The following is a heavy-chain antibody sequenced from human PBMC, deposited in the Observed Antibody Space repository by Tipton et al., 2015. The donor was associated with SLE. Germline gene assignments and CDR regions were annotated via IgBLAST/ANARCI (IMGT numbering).Heavy chain of an antibody. D-gene: IGHD2/OR15-2a*01. Sequence: SGFHFSTYGMHWVRQAPGKGLEWVAFIRYDGSVEDYADSVKGRFTISRDNAKSTLYLQMNSLRAEDTAVYYCTRVESTSWAFDVWGQGTIVTVSS. J-gene: IGHJ3*01. CDR3: TRVESTSWAFDV. V-gene: IGHV3-33*01. CDR1: GFHFSTYG. CDR2: IRYDGSVE.